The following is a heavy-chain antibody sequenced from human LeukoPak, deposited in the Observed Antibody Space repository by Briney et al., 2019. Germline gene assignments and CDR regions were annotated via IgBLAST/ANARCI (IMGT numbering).Heavy chain of an antibody. J-gene: IGHJ6*03. CDR1: GFTFDDYG. V-gene: IGHV3-20*04. Sequence: GGSLRLSCAASGFTFDDYGMSWVRQAPGKGLEWVSGINWNGGSTGYADSVKGRFTISRDNAKNSLYLQVNSLRAEDTALYYCARDRVSFLWDYYYYYYMDVWGKGTTVTVSS. CDR2: INWNGGST. D-gene: IGHD2/OR15-2a*01. CDR3: ARDRVSFLWDYYYYYYMDV.